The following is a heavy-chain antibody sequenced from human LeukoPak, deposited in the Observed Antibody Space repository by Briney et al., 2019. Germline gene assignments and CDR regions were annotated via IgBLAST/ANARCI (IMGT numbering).Heavy chain of an antibody. Sequence: PSETLSLTCTVSGGSISSYYWSWIRQPAGKGLEWIGRIYTSGSTNYNPSLKSRVTMSVDTSKNQFSLKLSSVTAADTAVYYCAREVYYYGSGSYYYYYMDVWGKGTTVTISS. D-gene: IGHD3-10*01. CDR1: GGSISSYY. CDR2: IYTSGST. J-gene: IGHJ6*03. V-gene: IGHV4-4*07. CDR3: AREVYYYGSGSYYYYYMDV.